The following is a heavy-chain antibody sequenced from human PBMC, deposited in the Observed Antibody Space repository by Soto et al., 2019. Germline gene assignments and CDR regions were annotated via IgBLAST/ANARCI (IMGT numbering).Heavy chain of an antibody. CDR2: INPSGGST. D-gene: IGHD2-15*01. Sequence: QVQLVQSGAEVKKPGASVKVSCKASGYTFTSYYMHWVRQAPGQGLEWMGIINPSGGSTSYAQKFQGRVTMTRDTSTSTVYMELSSLRSEDTAVYYCARDRRYCSGGSCYLAYYYYYGMDVWGQGTTVIVSS. V-gene: IGHV1-46*01. CDR1: GYTFTSYY. J-gene: IGHJ6*02. CDR3: ARDRRYCSGGSCYLAYYYYYGMDV.